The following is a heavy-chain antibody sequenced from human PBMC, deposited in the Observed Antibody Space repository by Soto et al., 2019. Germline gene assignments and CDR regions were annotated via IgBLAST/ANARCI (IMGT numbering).Heavy chain of an antibody. CDR2: INHSGST. Sequence: SETLSLTCDVYGGSFSSYYWNWIRQPPGKGLEWLGEINHSGSTNYNPSLESRVTITLDTSRTQFSLKLTSVTAADTAVYYCARGEGRLVGTWFDPWGQGTLVTVSS. CDR1: GGSFSSYY. J-gene: IGHJ5*02. CDR3: ARGEGRLVGTWFDP. V-gene: IGHV4-34*01. D-gene: IGHD5-12*01.